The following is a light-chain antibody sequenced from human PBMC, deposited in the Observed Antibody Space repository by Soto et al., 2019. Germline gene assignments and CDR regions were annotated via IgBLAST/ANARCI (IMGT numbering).Light chain of an antibody. Sequence: EIVMTQSPATLSVSPGEGATLSCRASQSVGSNLAWYQQKPGQAPRLLIYGASTRATGVAARFSGSGSGTEFTLTISSLQSEDFAVYYCQQYNNWPRTFCQGTKVEIK. CDR3: QQYNNWPRT. CDR2: GAS. V-gene: IGKV3-15*01. J-gene: IGKJ1*01. CDR1: QSVGSN.